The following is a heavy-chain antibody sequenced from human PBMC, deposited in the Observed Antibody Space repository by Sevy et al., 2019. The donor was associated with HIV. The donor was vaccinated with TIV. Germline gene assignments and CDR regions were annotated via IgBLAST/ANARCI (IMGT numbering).Heavy chain of an antibody. CDR3: AKDVGSGYYAFDY. Sequence: GESLKISCAASGFTFSNYDMSWVRQAPGKGLEWVSTISGSGGSTYYADSVKGRFTISRDNSKNMLYLQMNSLRVEDTAVYYCAKDVGSGYYAFDYWGQGTLVTVSS. V-gene: IGHV3-23*01. CDR1: GFTFSNYD. D-gene: IGHD3-3*01. J-gene: IGHJ4*02. CDR2: ISGSGGST.